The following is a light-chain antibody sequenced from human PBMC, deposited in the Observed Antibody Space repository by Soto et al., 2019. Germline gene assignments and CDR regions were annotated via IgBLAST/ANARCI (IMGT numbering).Light chain of an antibody. CDR1: QDISHY. J-gene: IGKJ2*01. Sequence: DIQMTQSPSSLSASVGDRVTITCQASQDISHYLNWYQQKPGKPPKLLIYDASNLETGVPSRFSGSGSETYFTFTISNLQPEDVATYYCHRYDSITYAFGQGTKVEIK. V-gene: IGKV1-33*01. CDR2: DAS. CDR3: HRYDSITYA.